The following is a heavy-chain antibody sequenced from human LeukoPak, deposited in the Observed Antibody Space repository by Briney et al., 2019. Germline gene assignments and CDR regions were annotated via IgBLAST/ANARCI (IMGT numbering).Heavy chain of an antibody. CDR1: GGSISSSSSY. D-gene: IGHD5-18*01. CDR3: ARFSGYIYGYDY. Sequence: PSETLSLTCTVSGGSISSSSSYWGWIRQPPGKGLEWVGTTYNSWRNYYNPSLKSRVTISGDTSKNQFSLKVTSVTAADTAVYYCARFSGYIYGYDYWGQGTLVTVSS. J-gene: IGHJ4*02. CDR2: TYNSWRN. V-gene: IGHV4-39*01.